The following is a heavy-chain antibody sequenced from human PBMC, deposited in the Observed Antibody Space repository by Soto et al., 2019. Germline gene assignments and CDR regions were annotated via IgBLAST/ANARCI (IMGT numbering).Heavy chain of an antibody. V-gene: IGHV3-33*01. CDR2: IWNAGSNT. CDR3: ARGIQGYCSGGSCLTHYYVLYI. CDR1: GFIFNNYG. Sequence: QVQLVESGGGVVQPGRSLRLSCAASGFIFNNYGMHWVRQAPGKGLEWVAGIWNAGSNTYYADSVKGRFTISRDNSKNTLYLQMNRLRAEDTAVFYCARGIQGYCSGGSCLTHYYVLYIWGGGPTVTAPS. J-gene: IGHJ6*01. D-gene: IGHD2-15*01.